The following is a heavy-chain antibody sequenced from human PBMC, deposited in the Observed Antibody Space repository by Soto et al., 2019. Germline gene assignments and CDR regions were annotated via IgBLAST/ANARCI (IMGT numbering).Heavy chain of an antibody. J-gene: IGHJ4*02. CDR1: GGNLTTHT. CDR2: IIPMFGSP. D-gene: IGHD2-15*01. CDR3: ARDFRARLSWRVVYLDD. V-gene: IGHV1-69*06. Sequence: QVPLVQSGAQIKRPGSSLKISCKISGGNLTTHTINWVRQAPGQGLEYLGGIIPMFGSPNYAQKFQGRVTIIADKSTTTRYLQLSGLTSDDTAIYYCARDFRARLSWRVVYLDDWDQGTLVTVSS.